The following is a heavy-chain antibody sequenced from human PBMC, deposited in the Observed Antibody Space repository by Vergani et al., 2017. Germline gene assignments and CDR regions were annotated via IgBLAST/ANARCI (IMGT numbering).Heavy chain of an antibody. CDR1: GFTFSSYS. J-gene: IGHJ4*02. V-gene: IGHV3-21*01. CDR2: ISSSSSYI. Sequence: EVQLVESGGGLVKPGGSLRLSCAASGFTFSSYSMNWVRQAPGKGLEWVSSISSSSSYIYYADSVKGRFTISRDNAKNSLYLQMNSLRAEDTAVYYCARESLGVGATPYXFDYWGQGTLVTVSS. CDR3: ARESLGVGATPYXFDY. D-gene: IGHD1-26*01.